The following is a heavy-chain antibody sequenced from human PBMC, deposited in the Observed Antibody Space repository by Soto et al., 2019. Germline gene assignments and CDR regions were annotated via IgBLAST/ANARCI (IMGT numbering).Heavy chain of an antibody. J-gene: IGHJ5*02. D-gene: IGHD3-16*01. Sequence: SETLSLTCTVSGASISVHSYYWTWIRQPPGKGLEWVGHIYFSGSTNYNPSLKSRVTISLDTSKNQFSLKLTSVTAADTAVYYCARVPIDTYMIYWSDPWGQGTLVTVSS. CDR2: IYFSGST. CDR3: ARVPIDTYMIYWSDP. CDR1: GASISVHSYY. V-gene: IGHV4-61*01.